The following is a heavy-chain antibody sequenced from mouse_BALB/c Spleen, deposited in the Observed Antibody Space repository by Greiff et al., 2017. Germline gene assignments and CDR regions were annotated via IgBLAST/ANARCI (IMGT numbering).Heavy chain of an antibody. V-gene: IGHV1-4*02. CDR2: INPSSGYT. J-gene: IGHJ2*01. Sequence: VQLQQSAAELARPGASVKMSCKASGYTFTSYTMHWVKQRPGQGLEWIGYINPSSGYTEYNQKFKDKTTLTADKSSSTAYMQLSSLTSEDSAVYYCARTGNFDYWGQGTTLTVSS. CDR3: ARTGNFDY. D-gene: IGHD4-1*01. CDR1: GYTFTSYT.